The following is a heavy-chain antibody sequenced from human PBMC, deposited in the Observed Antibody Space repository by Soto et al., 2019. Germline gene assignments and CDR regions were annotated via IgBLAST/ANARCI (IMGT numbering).Heavy chain of an antibody. Sequence: QVQLVESGGDLVKPGGFLRLSCAASGFTFSDYYMSWIRQAPGKGLEYISYISSSSGSTNYADSVKGRFTISRDNAKNSLYLQMSSLRAEDTAVYYCARDRGGYDRLYYYHGMDVWGQGTTVTVSS. V-gene: IGHV3-11*06. CDR2: ISSSSGST. D-gene: IGHD5-12*01. CDR3: ARDRGGYDRLYYYHGMDV. J-gene: IGHJ6*02. CDR1: GFTFSDYY.